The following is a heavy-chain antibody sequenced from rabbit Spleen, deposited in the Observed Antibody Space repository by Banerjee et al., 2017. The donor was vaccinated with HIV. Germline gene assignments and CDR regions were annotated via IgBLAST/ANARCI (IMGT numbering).Heavy chain of an antibody. V-gene: IGHV1S45*01. CDR3: ARALAGTFIPANFHYFNL. D-gene: IGHD4-2*01. CDR2: IGTGSGNT. CDR1: GFSFSSGYW. J-gene: IGHJ4*01. Sequence: EQLVESGGGLVHPEGSLTLTCKASGFSFSSGYWLSWVRQAPGKGLEWIGTIGTGSGNTFHANWAKGRLTISKSSSTTVTLQMPSLTVADSATYFCARALAGTFIPANFHYFNLWGQGTLVTVS.